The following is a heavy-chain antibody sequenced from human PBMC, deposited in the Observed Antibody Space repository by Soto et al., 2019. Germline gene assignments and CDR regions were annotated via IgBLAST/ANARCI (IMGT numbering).Heavy chain of an antibody. CDR1: GGTFSSYA. Sequence: QVQLVQSGAEVKKPGSSVKVSCKASGGTFSSYAISWVRQAPGQGLEWMGGISAYNGNTNYAQKLQGRVTMTTDTSTSTAYMELRSLRSDDTAVYYCVGAAGTAEYFQHWGQGTLVTVSS. CDR2: ISAYNGNT. J-gene: IGHJ1*01. D-gene: IGHD6-13*01. V-gene: IGHV1-18*01. CDR3: VGAAGTAEYFQH.